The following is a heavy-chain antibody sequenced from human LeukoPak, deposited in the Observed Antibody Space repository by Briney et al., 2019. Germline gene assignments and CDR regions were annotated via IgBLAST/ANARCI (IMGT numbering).Heavy chain of an antibody. J-gene: IGHJ4*03. V-gene: IGHV3-23*01. D-gene: IGHD2-8*01. Sequence: GGSLRLSCAASGLTFSTYAMTWVRQAPGKGLEWVSAISGGADNTYYADPVRGRFTISRDNSKNTLYLQMNSLRAEDTAVYYCAKSDDPTDRTNYFRYFGYWGQGTLVTVSS. CDR2: ISGGADNT. CDR3: AKSDDPTDRTNYFRYFGY. CDR1: GLTFSTYA.